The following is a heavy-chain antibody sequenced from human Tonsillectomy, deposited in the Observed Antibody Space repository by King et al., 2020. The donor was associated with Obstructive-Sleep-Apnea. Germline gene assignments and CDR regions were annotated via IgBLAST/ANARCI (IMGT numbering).Heavy chain of an antibody. CDR1: GGSFSSGDYY. Sequence: QLQESGPGLVKPSQTLSLTCTVSGGSFSSGDYYWSWVRHPPGKGLEWIGYIYSTGNTLYNPSLESRVAISKDASRNHFSLKVKSVSAADTAVYYCARGISQYSDIWTGYFFDFWGQGTLVAVSS. CDR3: ARGISQYSDIWTGYFFDF. D-gene: IGHD1-26*01. V-gene: IGHV4-30-4*01. J-gene: IGHJ4*02. CDR2: IYSTGNT.